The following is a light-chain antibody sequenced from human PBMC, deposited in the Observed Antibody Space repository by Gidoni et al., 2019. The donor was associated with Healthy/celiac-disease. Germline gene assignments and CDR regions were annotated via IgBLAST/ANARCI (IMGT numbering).Light chain of an antibody. CDR3: QQSYSTPPVT. CDR1: QSISSY. V-gene: IGKV1-39*01. CDR2: AAS. J-gene: IGKJ4*01. Sequence: DIHLTQSPSSLSASVGDRVTITCRASQSISSYLNWYQQKPGNAPKRLIYAASSLQSGVPSRFSGSGSGTDFTLTISSLQPEDFATYYCQQSYSTPPVTFGGGTKVEIK.